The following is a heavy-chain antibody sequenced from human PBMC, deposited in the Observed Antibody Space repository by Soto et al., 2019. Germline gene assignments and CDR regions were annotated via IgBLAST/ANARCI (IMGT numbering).Heavy chain of an antibody. J-gene: IGHJ4*02. CDR1: GGSFSASY. V-gene: IGHV4-34*01. CDR3: ARWDS. CDR2: INHSGST. Sequence: QVQLQQWGAGLLKPSETLSLTCAVYGGSFSASYWSWIRQPPGKGLEWIGEINHSGSTNYHPSLKSRVTISVETSKTQFSLERTSVTAADTAVYYCARWDSWGQGTLVTVSS.